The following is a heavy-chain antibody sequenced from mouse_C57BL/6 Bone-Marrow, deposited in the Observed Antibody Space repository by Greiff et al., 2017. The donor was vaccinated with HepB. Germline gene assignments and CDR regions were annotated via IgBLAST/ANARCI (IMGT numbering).Heavy chain of an antibody. CDR3: ARVGYYYGSYFDY. D-gene: IGHD1-1*01. CDR2: ISSGSSTI. Sequence: EVKVVESGGGLVKPGGSLKLSCAASGFTFSDYGMHWVRQAPEKGLEWVAYISSGSSTIYYADTVKGRFTISRDNAKNTLFLQMTSLRSEDTAMYYSARVGYYYGSYFDYWGQGTTLTVSS. J-gene: IGHJ2*01. V-gene: IGHV5-17*01. CDR1: GFTFSDYG.